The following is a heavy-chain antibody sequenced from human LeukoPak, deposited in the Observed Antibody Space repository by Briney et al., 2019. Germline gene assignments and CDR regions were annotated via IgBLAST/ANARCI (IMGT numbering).Heavy chain of an antibody. CDR2: IKQDGSEK. CDR1: GFTFSSYW. J-gene: IGHJ4*02. V-gene: IGHV3-7*04. D-gene: IGHD5-18*01. CDR3: AREMAMALHDPYFDY. Sequence: GGSLRLSCAASGFTFSSYWMSWVRQAPGKGLEWVANIKQDGSEKYYVDSVKGRFTISRDNAKNSLYLQMSSLRAEDTAVYYCAREMAMALHDPYFDYWGQGTLVTVSS.